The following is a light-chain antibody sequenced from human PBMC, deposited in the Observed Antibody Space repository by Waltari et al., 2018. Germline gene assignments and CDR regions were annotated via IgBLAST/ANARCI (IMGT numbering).Light chain of an antibody. J-gene: IGKJ3*01. CDR2: AAT. CDR3: QRYNSYPIT. CDR1: QSIGSL. V-gene: IGKV1-5*03. Sequence: DIQMTQSPSTLSASVGDRVTITCRASQSIGSLLAWYQQKPGKAPKLLIYAATSLESGVPSRFSASGSGTEFTLTSSSLQPDDFATYYCQRYNSYPITFGPGTKVDI.